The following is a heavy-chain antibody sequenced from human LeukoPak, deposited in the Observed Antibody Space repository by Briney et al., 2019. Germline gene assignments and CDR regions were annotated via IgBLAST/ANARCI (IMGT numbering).Heavy chain of an antibody. CDR3: AGADDNYYYYYMDV. Sequence: GGSLRLSCAASGFTFSSYEMNWVRQAPGKGLEWVSYISSSGSTIYYADSVKGRFTISRDNAKNSLYLQMNSLRAEDTAVYYCAGADDNYYYYYMDVWGKGTTVTVSS. J-gene: IGHJ6*03. V-gene: IGHV3-48*03. CDR2: ISSSGSTI. CDR1: GFTFSSYE. D-gene: IGHD1-1*01.